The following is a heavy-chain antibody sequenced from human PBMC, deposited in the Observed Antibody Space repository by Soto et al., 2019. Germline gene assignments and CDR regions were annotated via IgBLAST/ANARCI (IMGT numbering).Heavy chain of an antibody. Sequence: EVQLVESGGGLVQPGGSLRLSCSASGFTVSTNYMTWVRQAPGKGLEWVSTIYSGGSTYYADSVKGRFTISRDNSDNTLYLQMNSLRDEGTAVFYYALGPADKQWAEYFQPWGQGTLVTVSP. D-gene: IGHD6-19*01. CDR1: GFTVSTNY. J-gene: IGHJ1*01. V-gene: IGHV3-66*01. CDR2: IYSGGST. CDR3: ALGPADKQWAEYFQP.